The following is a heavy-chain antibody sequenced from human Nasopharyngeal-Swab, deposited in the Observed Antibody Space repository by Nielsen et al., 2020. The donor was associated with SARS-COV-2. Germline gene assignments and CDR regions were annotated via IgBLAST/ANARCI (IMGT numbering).Heavy chain of an antibody. J-gene: IGHJ6*03. D-gene: IGHD2-2*02. V-gene: IGHV1-2*04. Sequence: ASVKVSCKASGDTFTGYYMHWLRQAPGQGLEGRGWINPNSGGTNYAQKFQGWVTMTRDTSISTAYMELSRLRSDDTAVYYCARGPVVVPAAIPEGGYYYYYMDVWGKGTTVTVSS. CDR1: GDTFTGYY. CDR3: ARGPVVVPAAIPEGGYYYYYMDV. CDR2: INPNSGGT.